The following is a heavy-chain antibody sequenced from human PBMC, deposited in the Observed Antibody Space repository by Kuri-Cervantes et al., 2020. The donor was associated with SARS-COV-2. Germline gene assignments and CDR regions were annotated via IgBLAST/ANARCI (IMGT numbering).Heavy chain of an antibody. Sequence: GGSLRLSCAAFGFTFSSYAMHWVRQAPGKGLEWVAVISYDGSNKYYADSVKGRFTISRDNSKNTLYLQMNSLRAEDTAVYYCAREYSSPSGFDYWGQGTLVTVSS. CDR1: GFTFSSYA. D-gene: IGHD6-6*01. CDR3: AREYSSPSGFDY. J-gene: IGHJ4*02. CDR2: ISYDGSNK. V-gene: IGHV3-30-3*01.